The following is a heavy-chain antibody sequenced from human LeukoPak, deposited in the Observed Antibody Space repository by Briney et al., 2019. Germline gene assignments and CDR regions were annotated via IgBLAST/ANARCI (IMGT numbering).Heavy chain of an antibody. V-gene: IGHV3-7*01. CDR3: ARETHGDYMDV. CDR2: IKQDGSEK. J-gene: IGHJ6*03. CDR1: GFTFSSYW. Sequence: PGGSLRLSCAASGFTFSSYWMSWVRQAPGKGLEWVANIKQDGSEKYYVDSVKGRFTISRDNAKNSLYLQMNSLRAEDTAVYFCARETHGDYMDVWGKGTTVTVSS. D-gene: IGHD3-10*01.